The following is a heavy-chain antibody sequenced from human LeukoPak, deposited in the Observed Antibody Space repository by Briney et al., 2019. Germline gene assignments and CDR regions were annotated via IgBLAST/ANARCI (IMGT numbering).Heavy chain of an antibody. Sequence: GASVKVSCKASGYTFTSYYMHWVRQAPGQGLEWMGIINPSGGSTSYAQKFQGRVTMTRDASTSTVYMELSSLRSEDTAVYYCAKDLKVWGYDSSGYYFDYWGQGTLVTVSS. D-gene: IGHD3-22*01. CDR2: INPSGGST. CDR3: AKDLKVWGYDSSGYYFDY. V-gene: IGHV1-46*01. J-gene: IGHJ4*02. CDR1: GYTFTSYY.